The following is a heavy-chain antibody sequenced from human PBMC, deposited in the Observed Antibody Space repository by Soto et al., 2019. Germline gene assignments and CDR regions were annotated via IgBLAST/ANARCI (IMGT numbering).Heavy chain of an antibody. Sequence: EVQLVESGGELVQPGGSLRLSCAASGFTFSGHWMHWVRQVPGKGLEWVSRINTDGGSSAYADSVKGRFTISRDNAKNTLYLQMHGLRADDTAVYYCAREAGYCSRTSCYRRAFDTWGQGTTVTVSS. CDR2: INTDGGSS. V-gene: IGHV3-74*03. CDR3: AREAGYCSRTSCYRRAFDT. CDR1: GFTFSGHW. J-gene: IGHJ3*02. D-gene: IGHD2-2*01.